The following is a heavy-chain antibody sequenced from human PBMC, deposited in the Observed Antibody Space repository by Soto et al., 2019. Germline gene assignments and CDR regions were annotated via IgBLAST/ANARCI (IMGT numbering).Heavy chain of an antibody. J-gene: IGHJ1*01. CDR3: ANYYDSSCYPYWFFQH. Sequence: PGGSLRLSCAASGLTFSNYAMSWVRQAPGKGLEWVSSIGGRGDNTYYADSVEGRFTISRDISKNALYLQMNSLRVDDTAVYYCANYYDSSCYPYWFFQHWGQGTLVTVSS. V-gene: IGHV3-23*01. CDR2: IGGRGDNT. CDR1: GLTFSNYA. D-gene: IGHD3-22*01.